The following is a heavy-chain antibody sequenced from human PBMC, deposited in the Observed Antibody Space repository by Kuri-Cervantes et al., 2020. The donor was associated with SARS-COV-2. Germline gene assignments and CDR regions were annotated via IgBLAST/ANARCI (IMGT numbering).Heavy chain of an antibody. D-gene: IGHD4-17*01. J-gene: IGHJ6*02. Sequence: GESLETPCSASGFTFRSYCMNLVRQAPGKGPEGVSYISSCRSTIYYADTVKGRVTIPRDNSKNSLYLQMNSLRDEDTAVYYCASWRNFDYGDYANYYVYGMDVWGQGTTVTVSS. V-gene: IGHV3-48*02. CDR2: ISSCRSTI. CDR1: GFTFRSYC. CDR3: ASWRNFDYGDYANYYVYGMDV.